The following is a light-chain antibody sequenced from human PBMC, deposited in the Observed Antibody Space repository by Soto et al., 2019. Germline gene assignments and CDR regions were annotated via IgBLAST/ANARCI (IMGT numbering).Light chain of an antibody. J-gene: IGKJ4*01. CDR3: QQYNSWLT. Sequence: DIQMTQSPSTLSASLGDRVTITCRASQSISSWLAWYQQKPGKAPKLLIYDASSLESGVPSRFSGSGSGTEFTLTISSLQPDGFATYYCQQYNSWLTFGGGTKVDIK. V-gene: IGKV1-5*01. CDR1: QSISSW. CDR2: DAS.